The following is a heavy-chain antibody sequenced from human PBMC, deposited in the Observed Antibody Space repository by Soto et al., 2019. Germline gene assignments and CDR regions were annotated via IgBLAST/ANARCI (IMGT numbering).Heavy chain of an antibody. D-gene: IGHD6-19*01. CDR3: ARDGSRGFDMDV. V-gene: IGHV3-48*02. J-gene: IGHJ6*02. Sequence: GGSLRLSCEGSGFTFSTYNMDWVRQAPGKGLEWVSYITNTGGTIYYADSVRGRFTISRDNAKNTLFLQMNSLRDDDTAVYYCARDGSRGFDMDVWGQGTTVTVSS. CDR2: ITNTGGTI. CDR1: GFTFSTYN.